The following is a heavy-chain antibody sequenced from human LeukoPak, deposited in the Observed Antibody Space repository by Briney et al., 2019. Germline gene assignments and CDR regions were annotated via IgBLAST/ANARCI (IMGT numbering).Heavy chain of an antibody. CDR2: IYSGGST. Sequence: RGSLRLSCAASGFTVSSNYMSWVRQAPGKGLEWVSVIYSGGSTYYADSVKGRFTISRDNSKNTLYLQMNSLRAEDTAVYYCARDGYYYDSSGYYYPTFDYWGQGTLVTVSS. V-gene: IGHV3-66*01. J-gene: IGHJ4*02. CDR3: ARDGYYYDSSGYYYPTFDY. D-gene: IGHD3-22*01. CDR1: GFTVSSNY.